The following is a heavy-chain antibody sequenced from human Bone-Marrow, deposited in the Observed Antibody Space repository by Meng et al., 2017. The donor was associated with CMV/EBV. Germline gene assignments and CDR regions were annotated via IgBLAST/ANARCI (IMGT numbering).Heavy chain of an antibody. V-gene: IGHV4-61*01. D-gene: IGHD2-2*02. CDR2: IDYSGST. CDR1: GGSVSSGSYY. Sequence: GSRRLSCPVSGGSVSSGSYYWSWIRQPPGKGLEWFGYIDYSGSTNYNPCLKSRVTISVDTSKNQFYMKQSSVKAANTAVYYCARGVGYQLLYQYYYYYGMDVWGQGTTVTVSS. J-gene: IGHJ6*02. CDR3: ARGVGYQLLYQYYYYYGMDV.